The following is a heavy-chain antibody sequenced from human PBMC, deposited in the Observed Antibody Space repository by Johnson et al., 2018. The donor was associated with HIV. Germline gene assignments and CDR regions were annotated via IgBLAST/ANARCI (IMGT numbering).Heavy chain of an antibody. V-gene: IGHV3-30*04. CDR3: AGDASLRFLEWFDAFDI. Sequence: QVQLVESGGGVVQPGRSLRLSCAASGFTFSSYAMHWVRQAPGKGLEWVAVISYDGSNKYYADSVKGRFTISRDNAKNSLYLQMNSLRAEDTAVYYCAGDASLRFLEWFDAFDIWGQGTMVTVSS. CDR2: ISYDGSNK. CDR1: GFTFSSYA. D-gene: IGHD3-3*01. J-gene: IGHJ3*02.